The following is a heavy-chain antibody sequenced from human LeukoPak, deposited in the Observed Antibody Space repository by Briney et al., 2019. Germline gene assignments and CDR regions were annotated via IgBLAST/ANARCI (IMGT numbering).Heavy chain of an antibody. CDR3: AKDLRDGYKNYYYYGMDV. Sequence: GGSLRLSCAASGFTFSSYGMHWVRQAPGKGLEWVAVISYDGSNKYYADSVKGRFTISRDNSKNTLYPQMNSLRAEDTAVYYCAKDLRDGYKNYYYYGMDVWGQGTTVTVSS. D-gene: IGHD5-24*01. J-gene: IGHJ6*02. V-gene: IGHV3-30*18. CDR1: GFTFSSYG. CDR2: ISYDGSNK.